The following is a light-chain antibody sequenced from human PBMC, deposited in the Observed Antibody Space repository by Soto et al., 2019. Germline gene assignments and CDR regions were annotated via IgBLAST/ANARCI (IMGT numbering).Light chain of an antibody. CDR1: QSLVYSDGNTY. Sequence: DVVLTQSPPSLPVTLGQPASISCRSRQSLVYSDGNTYLNWFHQSPGHSPRPLFYTVSNRDSGVPDRFSGSGSGTDFTLTISGVEAEDVGVYYCMPHTHWPWTFGKGTKVDVK. CDR2: TVS. CDR3: MPHTHWPWT. J-gene: IGKJ1*01. V-gene: IGKV2-30*01.